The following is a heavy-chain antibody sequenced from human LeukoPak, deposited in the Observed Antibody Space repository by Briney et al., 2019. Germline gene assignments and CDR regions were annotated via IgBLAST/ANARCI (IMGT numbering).Heavy chain of an antibody. Sequence: SETLSLTCTVSGGSISSYYWSWIRQPPGKGLEWIGYIYYSGSTNYNPSLKSRVTISVDTSKNQFSLKLSSVTAADTAVYYCASQTSVRRLVRDGFYYFDYWGQGTLVTVSS. D-gene: IGHD6-19*01. CDR3: ASQTSVRRLVRDGFYYFDY. CDR2: IYYSGST. J-gene: IGHJ4*02. V-gene: IGHV4-59*08. CDR1: GGSISSYY.